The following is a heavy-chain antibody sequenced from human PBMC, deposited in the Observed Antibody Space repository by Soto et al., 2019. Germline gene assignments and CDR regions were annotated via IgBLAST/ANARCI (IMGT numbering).Heavy chain of an antibody. V-gene: IGHV4-59*02. J-gene: IGHJ2*01. CDR3: ARRLLWFGELLRVGYFDL. CDR1: GDSVTSHY. D-gene: IGHD3-10*01. CDR2: MHYTGFS. Sequence: SETLSLTCSFSGDSVTSHYLPWIRQSPEKGLEWIGYMHYTGFSHYNPSLKSRLTISVDTAKNQFTLKLSSVTAADTAVYYCARRLLWFGELLRVGYFDLWGRGTLVTVSS.